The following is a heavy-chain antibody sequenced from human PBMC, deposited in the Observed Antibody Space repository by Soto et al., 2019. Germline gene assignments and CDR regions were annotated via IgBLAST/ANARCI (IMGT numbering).Heavy chain of an antibody. Sequence: SVKVSCKASGGTFSSYAISWVRQAPGQGLEWMGGIIPIFGTANYAQKFLGRVSLTTDTFTTTAYLELRGLRSDDTAVYYCARKALAVGGLSYYGMDVWGPGTTVTVS. CDR1: GGTFSSYA. J-gene: IGHJ6*02. CDR3: ARKALAVGGLSYYGMDV. CDR2: IIPIFGTA. D-gene: IGHD6-19*01. V-gene: IGHV1-69*05.